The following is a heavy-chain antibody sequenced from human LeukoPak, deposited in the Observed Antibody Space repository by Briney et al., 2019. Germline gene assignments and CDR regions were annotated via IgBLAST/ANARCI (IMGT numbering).Heavy chain of an antibody. CDR2: ISSSGGTT. D-gene: IGHD5-24*01. Sequence: GGSLRLSCAASGFTFSTYAVNWVRQAPGKGLEWVSAISSSGGTTYYGDSVKGRFTISRDNSTNRLYLQMNSLRPEDTAVYYCAKGGAATMRDGYNYYYYYMEVWGRGTTVTVSS. CDR1: GFTFSTYA. J-gene: IGHJ6*03. V-gene: IGHV3-23*01. CDR3: AKGGAATMRDGYNYYYYYMEV.